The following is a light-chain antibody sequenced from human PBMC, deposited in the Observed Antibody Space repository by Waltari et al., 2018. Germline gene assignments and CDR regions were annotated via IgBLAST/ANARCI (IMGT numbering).Light chain of an antibody. CDR1: SSNIGSSY. J-gene: IGLJ1*01. Sequence: QSFLTQPPPASGTPGQRITISCSGSSSNIGSSYVNWYQQLPGTAPKLVLSNNYQRPSGFPVRFSGSKYGTSASLAISGLQSEDEADYYCAGWDGTLNGYVFGAATKVTVL. CDR3: AGWDGTLNGYV. CDR2: NNY. V-gene: IGLV1-44*01.